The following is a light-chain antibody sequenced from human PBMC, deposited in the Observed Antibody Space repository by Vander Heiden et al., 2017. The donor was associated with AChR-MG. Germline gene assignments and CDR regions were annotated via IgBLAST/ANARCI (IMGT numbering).Light chain of an antibody. CDR2: EVN. V-gene: IGLV2-23*02. CDR1: SNDVGNYNL. J-gene: IGLJ1*01. Sequence: QSALTQPASVSGSPGQPITISCTGTSNDVGNYNLDSWYQQHPGKAPKLIIYEVNKRPSGISDRFSGSKSGNTASLTISGLQAEDEADYYCCSYARTSPFVFGPGTRVAVL. CDR3: CSYARTSPFV.